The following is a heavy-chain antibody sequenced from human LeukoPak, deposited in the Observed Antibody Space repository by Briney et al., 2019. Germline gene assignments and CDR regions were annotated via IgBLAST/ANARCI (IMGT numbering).Heavy chain of an antibody. CDR3: ARKSAAAGYFDY. V-gene: IGHV4-59*01. CDR2: IYYSGST. J-gene: IGHJ4*02. Sequence: SETLSLTCTVSGGSISSYYWTWIRQPPGEGLEWIGYIYYSGSTNYNSSLKSRVTISVDTSKNQFSLKLSSVTAAGTAVYYCARKSAAAGYFDYWGQGSLVTVYS. D-gene: IGHD6-13*01. CDR1: GGSISSYY.